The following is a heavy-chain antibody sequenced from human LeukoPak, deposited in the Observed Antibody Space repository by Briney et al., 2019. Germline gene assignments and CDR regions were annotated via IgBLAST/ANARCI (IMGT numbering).Heavy chain of an antibody. D-gene: IGHD6-19*01. CDR3: TRVFRSGWYAMVHLDYFDY. CDR2: ISAYNGNT. Sequence: ASVKVSCKASGYTVTSYGISWVRQAPGRGLEWMGWISAYNGNTNYAQKLQGRVTMTTDTSTSTAYMELRSLRSDDTAVYYCTRVFRSGWYAMVHLDYFDYWGQGTLVTVSS. CDR1: GYTVTSYG. V-gene: IGHV1-18*01. J-gene: IGHJ4*02.